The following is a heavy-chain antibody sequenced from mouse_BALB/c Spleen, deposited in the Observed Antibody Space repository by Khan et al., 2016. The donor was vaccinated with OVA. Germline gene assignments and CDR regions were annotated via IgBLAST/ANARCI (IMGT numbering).Heavy chain of an antibody. V-gene: IGHV5-6-5*01. J-gene: IGHJ3*01. Sequence: EVELVESGGGLVKPGGSLKVSCAASGFTFSNYAMSWVRQTPEKRLEWVASISSGGRTYYPASVKGRFTISRDNARNILYLQMSSLRSEDTAMYYCARDYWFVYWGQGTLVTVSA. CDR1: GFTFSNYA. CDR2: ISSGGRT. CDR3: ARDYWFVY.